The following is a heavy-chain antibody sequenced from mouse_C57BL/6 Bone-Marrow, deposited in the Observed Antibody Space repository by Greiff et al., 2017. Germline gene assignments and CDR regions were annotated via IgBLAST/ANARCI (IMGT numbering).Heavy chain of an antibody. CDR2: IYPSDSET. CDR3: AREGQLRLQAMDY. J-gene: IGHJ4*01. V-gene: IGHV1-61*01. CDR1: GYTFTSYW. D-gene: IGHD3-2*02. Sequence: QVQLQQPGAELVRPGSSVKLSCKASGYTFTSYWMDWVKQRPGQGLEWIGNIYPSDSETHYNQKFKDKATLTVDKSSSTAYMQLSSLTSEDSAVYYCAREGQLRLQAMDYWGQGTSVTGSS.